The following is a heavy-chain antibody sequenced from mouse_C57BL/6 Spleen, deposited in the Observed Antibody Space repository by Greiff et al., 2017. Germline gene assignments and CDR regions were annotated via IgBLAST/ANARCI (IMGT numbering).Heavy chain of an antibody. CDR1: GFTFNTYA. V-gene: IGHV10-3*01. CDR3: VRDSAGYAWFAY. J-gene: IGHJ3*01. Sequence: VQLQQSGGGMVQPKGSLTLSCAASGFTFNTYAMHWVRQAPGKGLEWVARIRSKSSNYATYYADSVKNRFTISRDDSQSMLYLQMNNLKTEDTAMYYYVRDSAGYAWFAYWGQGTLVTVSA. CDR2: IRSKSSNYAT. D-gene: IGHD3-2*02.